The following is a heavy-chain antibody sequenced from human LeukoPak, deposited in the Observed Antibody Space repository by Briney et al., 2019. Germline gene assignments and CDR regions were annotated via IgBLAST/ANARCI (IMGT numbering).Heavy chain of an antibody. CDR3: ASGLQWLVKYYFDY. D-gene: IGHD6-19*01. Sequence: SETLSLTCAVYGGSFSGYCWSWIRQPPGKGLEWIGEINHSGSTNYNPSLKSRVTISVDTSKNQFSLKLSSVTAADTAVYYCASGLQWLVKYYFDYWGQGTLVTVSS. CDR2: INHSGST. V-gene: IGHV4-34*01. CDR1: GGSFSGYC. J-gene: IGHJ4*02.